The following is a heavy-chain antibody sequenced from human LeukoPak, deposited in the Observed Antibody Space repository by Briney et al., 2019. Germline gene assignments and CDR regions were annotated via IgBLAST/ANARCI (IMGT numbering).Heavy chain of an antibody. D-gene: IGHD2-15*01. CDR1: GVSISSSFHN. Sequence: PSETLCLTCTAAGVSISSSFHNWDWLRQAQGKGRVWMGSLLYSGNTCYNPSLKGRITMSIDTSKNQFSLKLSSVNAADTALYYCARRGSGNGGTYAAMDVWGQGTAVPVSS. CDR3: ARRGSGNGGTYAAMDV. V-gene: IGHV4-39*01. CDR2: LLYSGNT. J-gene: IGHJ6*02.